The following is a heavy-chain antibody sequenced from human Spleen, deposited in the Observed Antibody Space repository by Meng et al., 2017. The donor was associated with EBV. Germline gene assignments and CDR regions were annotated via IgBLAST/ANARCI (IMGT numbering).Heavy chain of an antibody. CDR1: VGSVSGYY. V-gene: IGHV4-34*12. J-gene: IGHJ4*02. CDR3: ARAYCDSSGYYSDY. D-gene: IGHD3-22*01. Sequence: GLFRLSVTPVVTCAVYVGSVSGYYGIWIRQSPGKGLEWIGEIIHSGSTNYNPSLKSRVTMSVDTSKNQFSLKVSSVTAADTAVYYCARAYCDSSGYYSDYWGQGTLVTVSS. CDR2: IIHSGST.